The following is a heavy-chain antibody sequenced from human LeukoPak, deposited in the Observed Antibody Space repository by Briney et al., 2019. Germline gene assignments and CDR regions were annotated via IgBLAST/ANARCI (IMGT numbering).Heavy chain of an antibody. Sequence: GGSLRLSCAASGFTVSSNYMSWVRQAPGKGLEWVSVIYSGGSTYYADSVKGRFTISRDNSKNTLYLQMNSLRAEDTAVYYCARDPGGYDSSGYSAEYFQHWGQGTLVTVSS. V-gene: IGHV3-66*01. CDR3: ARDPGGYDSSGYSAEYFQH. J-gene: IGHJ1*01. CDR2: IYSGGST. CDR1: GFTVSSNY. D-gene: IGHD3-22*01.